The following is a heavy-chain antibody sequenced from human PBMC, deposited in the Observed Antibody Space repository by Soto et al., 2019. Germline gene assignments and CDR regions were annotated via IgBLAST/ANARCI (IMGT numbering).Heavy chain of an antibody. V-gene: IGHV1-2*04. J-gene: IGHJ6*03. D-gene: IGHD6-13*01. CDR2: INPNSGGT. Sequence: QVQLVQSGAEVKKPGASVKVSCEASGYTFTDYYIHWVRQAPGQGLEWMGWINPNSGGTNYAQKFQGWVTITRDTSISTVYMELSTLRSDGTAIYFCARGGGYRSSWPPDGYYIMGVWGKGTTVTVSS. CDR1: GYTFTDYY. CDR3: ARGGGYRSSWPPDGYYIMGV.